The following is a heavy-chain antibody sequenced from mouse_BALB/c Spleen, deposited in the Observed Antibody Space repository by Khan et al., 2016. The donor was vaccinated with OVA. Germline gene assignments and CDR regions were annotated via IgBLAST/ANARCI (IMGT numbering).Heavy chain of an antibody. Sequence: VELVESGPELVKPGASVKMSCKASGYTFTDYVINWVKQRTGQGLEWIGEIYPGSGTTYYNEKFKGKATLTADKSTNTAYMQLSTLTTEDSAVYFCAKNYASWFAYWGQGTLVTVSP. V-gene: IGHV1-77*01. CDR1: GYTFTDYV. J-gene: IGHJ3*01. CDR2: IYPGSGTT. CDR3: AKNYASWFAY.